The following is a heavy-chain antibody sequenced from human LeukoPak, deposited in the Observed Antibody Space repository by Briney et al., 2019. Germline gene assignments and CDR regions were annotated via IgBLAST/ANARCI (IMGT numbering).Heavy chain of an antibody. CDR1: S. D-gene: IGHD3-22*01. CDR3: ATYGYDSSGYAAKAFDY. V-gene: IGHV1-24*01. Sequence: SREWMREVAGKVQKKMGGFDPEDGETIYAQKFQGRVTMTEDTSTDTAYMELSSLRSEDTAVYYCATYGYDSSGYAAKAFDYWCQGTLVTVSS. CDR2: FDPEDGET. J-gene: IGHJ4*02.